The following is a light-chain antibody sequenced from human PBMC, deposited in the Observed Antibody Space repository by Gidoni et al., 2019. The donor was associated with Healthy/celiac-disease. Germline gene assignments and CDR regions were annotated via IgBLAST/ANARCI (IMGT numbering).Light chain of an antibody. CDR2: GAS. Sequence: EMVLTQSPGTLSLSPGERATLSCRASQSVSSSYLAWYQQKPGQAPRLLIYGASSRATGIPDRFSGSGSGTDFTLTISRLEPEDFAVYYCQQYGSSSLTFGPXTKVDIK. V-gene: IGKV3-20*01. CDR1: QSVSSSY. CDR3: QQYGSSSLT. J-gene: IGKJ3*01.